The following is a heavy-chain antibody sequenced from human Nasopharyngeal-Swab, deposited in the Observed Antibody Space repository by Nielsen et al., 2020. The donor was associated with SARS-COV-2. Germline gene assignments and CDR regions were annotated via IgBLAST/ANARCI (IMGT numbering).Heavy chain of an antibody. Sequence: GGSLRLSCAASGFTFSSYAVHWVRQAPGQGLEWVAVISYDGSNKYYADSVKGRFTISRDNSKYTLYLQMNSLRAEDTAVYYCARDYYDSSGYSDYGMDVWGQGTTVTVSS. J-gene: IGHJ6*02. D-gene: IGHD3-22*01. CDR1: GFTFSSYA. V-gene: IGHV3-30-3*01. CDR3: ARDYYDSSGYSDYGMDV. CDR2: ISYDGSNK.